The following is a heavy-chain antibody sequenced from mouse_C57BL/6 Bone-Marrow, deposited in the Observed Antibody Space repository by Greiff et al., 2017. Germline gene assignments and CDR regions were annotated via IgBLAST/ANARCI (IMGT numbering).Heavy chain of an antibody. CDR2: ISYSGST. CDR3: ARDMITTLYYYAMDY. J-gene: IGHJ4*01. D-gene: IGHD2-4*01. Sequence: EVKLQESGPGMVKPSQSLSLTCTVTGYSITSGYDWHWIRHFPGNKLEWMGYISYSGSTNYNPSLKSRISITHDTSKNHFFLKLNSVTTEDTATYYCARDMITTLYYYAMDYWGQGTSVTVSS. V-gene: IGHV3-1*01. CDR1: GYSITSGYD.